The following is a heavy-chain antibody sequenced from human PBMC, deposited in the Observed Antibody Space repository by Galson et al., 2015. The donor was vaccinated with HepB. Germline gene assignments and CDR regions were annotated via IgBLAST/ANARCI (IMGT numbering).Heavy chain of an antibody. Sequence: SLRLSCATSGFTFSSYGMHWVRQAPGKGLEWVAVIWYDGSNKNYADSVKGRFTISRDNSKNTLYLQMDSLRAEDTAVYYCAREAYYYDSGGSYAPGHYYYFGMDVWGQGTTVTASS. J-gene: IGHJ6*02. CDR3: AREAYYYDSGGSYAPGHYYYFGMDV. CDR1: GFTFSSYG. CDR2: IWYDGSNK. V-gene: IGHV3-33*01. D-gene: IGHD3-22*01.